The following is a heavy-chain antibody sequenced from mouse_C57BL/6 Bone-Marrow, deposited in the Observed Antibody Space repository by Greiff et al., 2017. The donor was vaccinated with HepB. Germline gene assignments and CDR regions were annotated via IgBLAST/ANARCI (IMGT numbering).Heavy chain of an antibody. CDR3: ARRLLLYFDY. Sequence: EVHLVESGGDLVKPGGSLKLSCAASGFTFSSYGMSWVRQTPDKRLEWVATISSGGSYTYYPDSVKGRFTISRDNAKNTLYLQMSSLKSEDTAMYYCARRLLLYFDYWGQGTTLTVSS. CDR1: GFTFSSYG. D-gene: IGHD1-1*01. CDR2: ISSGGSYT. V-gene: IGHV5-6*01. J-gene: IGHJ2*01.